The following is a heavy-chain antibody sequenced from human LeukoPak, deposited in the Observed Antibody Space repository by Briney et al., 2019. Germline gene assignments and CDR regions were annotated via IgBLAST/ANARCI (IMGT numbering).Heavy chain of an antibody. D-gene: IGHD5-18*01. Sequence: PGGSLRLSCAASGFTFSSYAMHWVRQAPGKGLDWVAVISYDGSNKYYADSVKGRFTISRDNSKNTLYLQMNSLRAEDTAVYCCARNRGYSYAYVDYSGQGALGTVSS. CDR2: ISYDGSNK. J-gene: IGHJ4*02. CDR3: ARNRGYSYAYVDY. V-gene: IGHV3-30*04. CDR1: GFTFSSYA.